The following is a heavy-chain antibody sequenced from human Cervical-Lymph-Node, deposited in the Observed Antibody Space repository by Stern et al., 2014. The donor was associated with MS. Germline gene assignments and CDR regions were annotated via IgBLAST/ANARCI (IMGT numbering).Heavy chain of an antibody. V-gene: IGHV2-5*01. CDR2: IYYNNKT. D-gene: IGHD3-10*01. CDR3: ALDPHY. J-gene: IGHJ4*02. Sequence: QVPLGESGPTLVKPTQTLTLTCTFSGFSFNTRGVGVGWSRQSPGKALEWLALIYYNNKTRYSPFLRSRLTITTDHSKNQVVLTMANMDPGDTATYYCALDPHYWGQGARVTVSS. CDR1: GFSFNTRGVG.